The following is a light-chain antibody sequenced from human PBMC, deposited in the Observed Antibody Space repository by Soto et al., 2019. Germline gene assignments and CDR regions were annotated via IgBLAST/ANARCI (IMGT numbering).Light chain of an antibody. CDR2: AAS. CDR3: QQSYSTPHT. J-gene: IGKJ2*01. V-gene: IGKV1-39*01. Sequence: DIQMTQSPSSLSASVGDRVTITCRASQSISSYLNWYQQKPGKAPKLLSFAASNLPSGVPSSFSGSGDGTDYTLAISSLQPGDFATYYCQQSYSTPHTCGQGTKLEIK. CDR1: QSISSY.